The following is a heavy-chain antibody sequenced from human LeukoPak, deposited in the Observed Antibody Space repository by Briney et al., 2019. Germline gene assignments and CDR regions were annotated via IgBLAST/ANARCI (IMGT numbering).Heavy chain of an antibody. Sequence: SETLSLTCAVYGGSFSGYYWSWIRQPPGKGLEWIGEINHSGSTNYNPSLKSRVTISVDTSKNQFSLKLSSVTAADTAVYYCARGTRLVSRYCSGGSCYPYGMDVWGQGTTVTVSS. CDR3: ARGTRLVSRYCSGGSCYPYGMDV. J-gene: IGHJ6*02. D-gene: IGHD2-15*01. CDR1: GGSFSGYY. V-gene: IGHV4-34*01. CDR2: INHSGST.